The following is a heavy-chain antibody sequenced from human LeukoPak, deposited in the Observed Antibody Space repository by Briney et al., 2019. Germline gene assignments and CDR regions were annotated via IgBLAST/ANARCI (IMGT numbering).Heavy chain of an antibody. Sequence: ASVKVSCKASGYTFTNYAMNWVRQAPGQGREGMGWINIYTGTPTYPQGFTGRFVFSLDTSVSTAYLQISSLKAEDTAVYYCMTGGGYKFAYWGQGTLVTVSS. J-gene: IGHJ4*02. CDR1: GYTFTNYA. CDR2: INIYTGTP. V-gene: IGHV7-4-1*02. D-gene: IGHD3-10*01. CDR3: MTGGGYKFAY.